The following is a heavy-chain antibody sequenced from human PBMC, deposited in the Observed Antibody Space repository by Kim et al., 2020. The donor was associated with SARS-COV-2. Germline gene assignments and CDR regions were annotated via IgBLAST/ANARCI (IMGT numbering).Heavy chain of an antibody. D-gene: IGHD6-13*01. CDR1: GFTFSSYA. V-gene: IGHV3-30-3*01. CDR2: ISYDGSNK. J-gene: IGHJ6*02. Sequence: GGSLRLSCAASGFTFSSYAMHWVRQAPGKGLEWVAVISYDGSNKYYADSVKGRFTISRDNSKNTLYLQMNSLRAEDTAVYYCARVTHEYSSSWDREGDYSMDVWGQGTTVTVSS. CDR3: ARVTHEYSSSWDREGDYSMDV.